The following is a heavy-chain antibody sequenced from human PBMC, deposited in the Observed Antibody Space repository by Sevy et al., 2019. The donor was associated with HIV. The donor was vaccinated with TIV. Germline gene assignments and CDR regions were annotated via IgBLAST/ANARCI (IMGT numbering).Heavy chain of an antibody. Sequence: ASVKVSCTASGYTFTSYGITWVRQAPGQGLEWMGWISAYNGNTNYAQKLQGRVTMTTDTSTSTAYMGLRSLRSDDTAVYYCARGGYSGYGGSAMDVWGQGTTVTVSS. CDR2: ISAYNGNT. CDR3: ARGGYSGYGGSAMDV. D-gene: IGHD5-12*01. J-gene: IGHJ6*02. CDR1: GYTFTSYG. V-gene: IGHV1-18*04.